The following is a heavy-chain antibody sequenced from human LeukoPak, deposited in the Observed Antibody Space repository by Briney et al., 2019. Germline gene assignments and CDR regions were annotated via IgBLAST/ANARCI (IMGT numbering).Heavy chain of an antibody. CDR1: GFTFSSYA. J-gene: IGHJ3*02. V-gene: IGHV3-30*04. Sequence: GGSLRLSCAASGFTFSSYAMHWVRQAPGKGLEWVAVISYDGSNKYYADSVKGRFTISRDNSKNTLYLQMNSLRAEDTAVYYCARVFGRWLQFRDDAFDIWGQGTMVTVSS. CDR2: ISYDGSNK. CDR3: ARVFGRWLQFRDDAFDI. D-gene: IGHD5-24*01.